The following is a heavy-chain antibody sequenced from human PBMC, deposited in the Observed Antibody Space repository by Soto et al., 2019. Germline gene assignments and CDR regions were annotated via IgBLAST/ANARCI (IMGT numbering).Heavy chain of an antibody. D-gene: IGHD2-2*01. Sequence: ASVKVSCKASGYRFTDYYMHWVRQAPGQGLEWMGWINTNSGATKNAQNFQGWVTMTRDTSISTVYMELNRLTSDDTAVYYCTSPVWYIVLVQAANCSWPRGAPNDYWGQGTLVTVSS. CDR2: INTNSGAT. J-gene: IGHJ4*02. CDR3: TSPVWYIVLVQAANCSWPRGAPNDY. V-gene: IGHV1-2*04. CDR1: GYRFTDYY.